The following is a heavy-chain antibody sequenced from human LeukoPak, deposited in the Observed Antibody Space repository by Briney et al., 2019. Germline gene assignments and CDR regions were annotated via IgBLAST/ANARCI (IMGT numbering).Heavy chain of an antibody. J-gene: IGHJ4*02. V-gene: IGHV3-30*18. CDR2: ISYDGSNK. Sequence: GGSLRLSCAASGFTFSSYGMHWVPQAPGKGLEWVAVISYDGSNKYYADSVKGRFTISRDNSKNTLYLQMNSLRAEDTAVYYCAKFPTRIVVDIKWGQGTLVTVSS. CDR3: AKFPTRIVVDIK. CDR1: GFTFSSYG. D-gene: IGHD3-22*01.